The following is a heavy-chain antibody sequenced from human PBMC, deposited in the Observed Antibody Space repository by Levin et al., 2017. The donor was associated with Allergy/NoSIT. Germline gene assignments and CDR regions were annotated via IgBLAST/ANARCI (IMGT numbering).Heavy chain of an antibody. Sequence: GGSLRLSCAASGFTFSSYEMNWVRRAPGKGLEWVSYISSTGSTIYSADSVKGRFTISRDNAKNSLYLHMSSLRAEDTAVYYCARQLGNFWSGYNYFDYWGQGTLVTVSS. D-gene: IGHD3-3*01. CDR1: GFTFSSYE. J-gene: IGHJ4*02. CDR2: ISSTGSTI. CDR3: ARQLGNFWSGYNYFDY. V-gene: IGHV3-48*03.